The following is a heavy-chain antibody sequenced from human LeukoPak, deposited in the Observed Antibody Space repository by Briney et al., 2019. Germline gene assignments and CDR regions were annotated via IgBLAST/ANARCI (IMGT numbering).Heavy chain of an antibody. CDR2: MNPNSGNT. V-gene: IGHV1-8*03. CDR1: GYTFTSYD. D-gene: IGHD6-19*01. Sequence: ASVKVSCKASGYTFTSYDINWVRQATGQGLEWMGWMNPNSGNTGYAQKFRGRVTITRNTSISTAYMELSSLRSEDTAVYYCASAGWYAAFDIWGQGTMVTVSS. J-gene: IGHJ3*02. CDR3: ASAGWYAAFDI.